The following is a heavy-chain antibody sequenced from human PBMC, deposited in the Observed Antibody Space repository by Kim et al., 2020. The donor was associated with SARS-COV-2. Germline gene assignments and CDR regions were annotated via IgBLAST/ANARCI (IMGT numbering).Heavy chain of an antibody. J-gene: IGHJ4*02. CDR1: GFTFSNYG. D-gene: IGHD6-13*01. Sequence: GGSLRLSCVASGFTFSNYGMTWVRQAPGGGLEWVSGITGSGDITAYADSVKGRFTISRDNSKNTLYLQMSSLRAEDTVIYYCANPRQPDYWGQGTLVTVS. CDR3: ANPRQPDY. CDR2: ITGSGDIT. V-gene: IGHV3-23*01.